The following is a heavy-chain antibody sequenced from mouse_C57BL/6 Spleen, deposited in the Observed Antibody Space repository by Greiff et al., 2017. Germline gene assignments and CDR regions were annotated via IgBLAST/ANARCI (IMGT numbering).Heavy chain of an antibody. J-gene: IGHJ3*01. CDR1: GYAFSSSW. Sequence: QVQLQQSGPELVKPGASVKISCKASGYAFSSSWMNWVKQRPGKGLEWIGRIYPGDGDTNYNGKFTGKATLTADKSSSTAYMQLSSLTSEDSAVYFCARKPLYYDYDGFAYWGQGTLVTVSA. V-gene: IGHV1-82*01. CDR3: ARKPLYYDYDGFAY. D-gene: IGHD2-4*01. CDR2: IYPGDGDT.